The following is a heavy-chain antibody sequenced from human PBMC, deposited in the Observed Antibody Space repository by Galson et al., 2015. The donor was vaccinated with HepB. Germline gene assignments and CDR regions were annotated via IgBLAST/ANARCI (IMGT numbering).Heavy chain of an antibody. Sequence: SLRLSCAASGFTFSNNNMHWVRQAPGKGLEWVAVIWFDGTNKFHGDSVKGRFTISRGNSNNTLFLQMSSLRAEDTAVYYCARDEGDAMDVWGQGTTVTVSS. CDR3: ARDEGDAMDV. CDR1: GFTFSNNN. CDR2: IWFDGTNK. J-gene: IGHJ6*02. V-gene: IGHV3-33*08.